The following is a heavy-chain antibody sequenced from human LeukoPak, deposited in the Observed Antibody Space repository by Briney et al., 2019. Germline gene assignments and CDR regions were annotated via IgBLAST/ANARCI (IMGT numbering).Heavy chain of an antibody. CDR2: INAGNGNT. CDR3: ARDFYYGSGSYGSFDY. V-gene: IGHV1-3*01. CDR1: GYTFTSYA. Sequence: ASVKVSCKASGYTFTSYAMHWVRQAPGQRLEWMGWINAGNGNTKYSQKFQGRVTITRYTSASTAYMELSSLRSEDTAVYYCARDFYYGSGSYGSFDYWGQGTLVTVSS. J-gene: IGHJ4*02. D-gene: IGHD3-10*01.